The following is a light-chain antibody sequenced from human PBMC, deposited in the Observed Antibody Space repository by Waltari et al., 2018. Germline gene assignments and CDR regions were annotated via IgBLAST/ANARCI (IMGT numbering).Light chain of an antibody. CDR1: SSDVGGYNY. CDR3: SSYTSSSTWV. J-gene: IGLJ3*02. Sequence: QSALTQPAPVSGSPRQSLTISCTGTSSDVGGYNYVSWYQQHPGKAPNLMIYDVSKRPSGVSNRFSGSKSGNTASLTISGLQAEDEADYYCSSYTSSSTWVFGGGTKLTVL. V-gene: IGLV2-14*01. CDR2: DVS.